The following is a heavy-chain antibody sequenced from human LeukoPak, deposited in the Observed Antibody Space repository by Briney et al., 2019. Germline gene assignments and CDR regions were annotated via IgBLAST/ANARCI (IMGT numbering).Heavy chain of an antibody. J-gene: IGHJ4*02. D-gene: IGHD6-13*01. CDR3: ARDLAAAGSSPSFGH. CDR1: GYSISGGYY. Sequence: SETLSLTCTVSGYSISGGYYWGWVRQPPGKGLEWIDSIYYSGSTYYNPSLKSRVTISVDTSKNQFSLKLSSVTAADTAVYYCARDLAAAGSSPSFGHWGQGTLVTVSS. V-gene: IGHV4-38-2*02. CDR2: IYYSGST.